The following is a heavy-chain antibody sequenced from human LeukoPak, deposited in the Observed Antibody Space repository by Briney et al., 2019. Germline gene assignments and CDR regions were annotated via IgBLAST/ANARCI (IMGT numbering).Heavy chain of an antibody. J-gene: IGHJ4*02. CDR2: MWYDGSNK. CDR1: GFTFSSYG. Sequence: PGGSLRLSCAATGFTFSSYGMHWVRQAPGKGLGWMAVMWYDGSNKYYADSVKGRFTISRDNSKNTLYLQMNSLRAEDTAVYYCAKSSYHIMFDYWGQGTLVTVSS. CDR3: AKSSYHIMFDY. V-gene: IGHV3-33*06. D-gene: IGHD3-16*01.